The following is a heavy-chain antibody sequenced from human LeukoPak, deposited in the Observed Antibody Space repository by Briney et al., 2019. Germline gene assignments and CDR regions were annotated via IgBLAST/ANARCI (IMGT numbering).Heavy chain of an antibody. CDR3: ARGTPDYTSSWYPD. J-gene: IGHJ4*02. CDR1: GFTFSNYW. D-gene: IGHD6-13*01. Sequence: PGGSLRLSCAVSGFTFSNYWMHWVRQAPGKGLVWVSRINSDGRSTSYPDSVKGRFTISRDNAKDTLYLQMNSLSAEDTAVYYCARGTPDYTSSWYPDWGQGTLVTVSP. CDR2: INSDGRST. V-gene: IGHV3-74*01.